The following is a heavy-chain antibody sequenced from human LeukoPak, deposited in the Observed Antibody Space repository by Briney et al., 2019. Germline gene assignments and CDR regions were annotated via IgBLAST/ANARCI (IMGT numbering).Heavy chain of an antibody. CDR2: IKEDGSEE. CDR1: RFTFGRYW. J-gene: IGHJ3*02. V-gene: IGHV3-7*01. D-gene: IGHD6-13*01. Sequence: GESLRLSCVDSRFTFGRYWMAWVRQAPGKGLEWVANIKEDGSEEYYLDSVTGRFIISRDNAKSSLYLQMNSLRAEDTAVYYCARIAAADAFDIWGQGTMVTVSS. CDR3: ARIAAADAFDI.